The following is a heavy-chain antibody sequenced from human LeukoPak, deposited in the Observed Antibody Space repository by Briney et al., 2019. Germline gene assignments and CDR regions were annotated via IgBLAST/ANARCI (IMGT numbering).Heavy chain of an antibody. CDR2: IYTSGST. V-gene: IGHV4-4*07. CDR1: SDSFGSYY. D-gene: IGHD1-26*01. CDR3: ASGSYVFDY. J-gene: IGHJ4*02. Sequence: SETLSLTCTVSSDSFGSYYWTWVRQPAGKGLEWIGRIYTSGSTNYNPSLKSRVTISVDTSKNQFSLKLSSVTAADTAVYYCASGSYVFDYWGQGTLVTVSS.